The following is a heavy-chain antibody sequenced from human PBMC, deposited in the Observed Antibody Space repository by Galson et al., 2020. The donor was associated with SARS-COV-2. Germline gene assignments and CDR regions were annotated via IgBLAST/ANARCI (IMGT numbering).Heavy chain of an antibody. Sequence: GGSLILPCAASGFTFSTYVMSWVRQALGKGLEWVSIISDSGGTTNYADSVKGRFTIPRDNSKDTLSLQMNTLRAEDTAVYYCAKDGGENYVFWSGYYDAYDVWGQGTMVSVSS. V-gene: IGHV3-23*01. CDR3: AKDGGENYVFWSGYYDAYDV. CDR1: GFTFSTYV. J-gene: IGHJ3*01. CDR2: ISDSGGTT. D-gene: IGHD3-3*01.